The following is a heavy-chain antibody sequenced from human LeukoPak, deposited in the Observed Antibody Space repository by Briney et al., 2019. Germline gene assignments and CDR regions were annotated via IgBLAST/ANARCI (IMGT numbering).Heavy chain of an antibody. D-gene: IGHD3-10*02. CDR1: GGTFSNYA. V-gene: IGHV1-69*15. J-gene: IGHJ4*02. Sequence: ASVKVSCKASGGTFSNYAITWVRQAPGQGLEWMGRIIPIFGTANYAQKFQGRVTITADESTSTAYMELSSLRSEDTAMYYCARVFLTGVSSAERYLTRPDFDYWGQGTLVTVSS. CDR3: ARVFLTGVSSAERYLTRPDFDY. CDR2: IIPIFGTA.